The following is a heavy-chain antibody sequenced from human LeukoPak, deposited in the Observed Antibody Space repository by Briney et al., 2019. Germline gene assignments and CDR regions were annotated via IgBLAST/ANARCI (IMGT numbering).Heavy chain of an antibody. CDR2: IYYSGST. D-gene: IGHD5-24*01. J-gene: IGHJ4*02. Sequence: SQTLSLTCTVSGGSISSGDYYWSWIRQPPGKGLEWIGYIYYSGSTNYNPSLKSRVTISVDTSKNQFSLKLSSVTAADTAVYYCARGDHNAVEMATIESGRYDYWGQGTLVTVSS. CDR3: ARGDHNAVEMATIESGRYDY. CDR1: GGSISSGDYY. V-gene: IGHV4-30-4*01.